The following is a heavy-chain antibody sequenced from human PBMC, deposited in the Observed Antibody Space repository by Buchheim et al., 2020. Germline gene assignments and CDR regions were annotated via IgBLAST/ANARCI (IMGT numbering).Heavy chain of an antibody. J-gene: IGHJ4*02. V-gene: IGHV4-34*01. Sequence: QVQLQQWGAGLLKPSETLSLTCAVYGGSFSGYYWSWIRQPPGKGLEWIGEINHSGSTNYNPSLKIRVTISVDTSKNQFSLKLSSVTAADTAVYYCARASTYYDFWSGYYTGPLLPWGQGTL. D-gene: IGHD3-3*01. CDR1: GGSFSGYY. CDR3: ARASTYYDFWSGYYTGPLLP. CDR2: INHSGST.